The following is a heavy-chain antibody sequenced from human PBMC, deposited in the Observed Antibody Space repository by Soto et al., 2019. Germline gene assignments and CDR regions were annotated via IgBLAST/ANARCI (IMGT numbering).Heavy chain of an antibody. CDR1: GLTFPRYG. CDR2: ISAYNGNT. Sequence: SVQDSWECCGLTFPRYGISWVRQAPGQGLEWMGWISAYNGNTNYAQKLQGRVTMTTDTSTSTAYMELRSLRSDDTAVYYCARGYGDYAWGQGTLVTVSS. J-gene: IGHJ5*02. D-gene: IGHD4-17*01. CDR3: ARGYGDYA. V-gene: IGHV1-18*01.